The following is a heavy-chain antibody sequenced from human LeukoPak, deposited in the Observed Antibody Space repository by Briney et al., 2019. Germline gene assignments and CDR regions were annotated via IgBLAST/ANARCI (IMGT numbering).Heavy chain of an antibody. V-gene: IGHV1-18*04. CDR3: ARGITMVRGVKSVARFDP. Sequence: ASVKVSCEASGYTFTSYGISWVRQAPGQGLEWMGWISAYNGNTNYAQKLQGRVTMTTDTSTSTAYMELRSLRSDDTAVYYCARGITMVRGVKSVARFDPWGQGTLVTVSS. CDR2: ISAYNGNT. D-gene: IGHD3-10*01. J-gene: IGHJ5*02. CDR1: GYTFTSYG.